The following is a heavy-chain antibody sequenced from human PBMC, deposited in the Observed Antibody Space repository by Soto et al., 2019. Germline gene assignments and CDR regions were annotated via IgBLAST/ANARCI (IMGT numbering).Heavy chain of an antibody. CDR3: ARDWHYYDSSGIDAFDI. D-gene: IGHD3-22*01. Sequence: QVQLQESGPGLVKPSQTLSLTCTVSGGSISSGDYYWSWIRQPPGKGLEWIGYIYYSWSTYYNPSLKSRVTLSVDTSKNQFSLKLSSVTAADTAVYYCARDWHYYDSSGIDAFDIWGQGPMVTVSS. J-gene: IGHJ3*02. CDR2: IYYSWST. CDR1: GGSISSGDYY. V-gene: IGHV4-30-4*01.